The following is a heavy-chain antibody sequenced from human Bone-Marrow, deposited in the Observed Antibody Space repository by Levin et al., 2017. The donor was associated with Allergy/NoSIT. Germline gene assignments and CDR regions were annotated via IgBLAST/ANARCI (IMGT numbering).Heavy chain of an antibody. D-gene: IGHD1-7*01. CDR3: ARDNWNSDGYLDY. CDR1: GYTFTDYD. CDR2: MNPKRGGT. V-gene: IGHV1-2*06. J-gene: IGHJ4*02. Sequence: GASVKVSCKASGYTFTDYDIHWVRQAPGQGLEWMGRMNPKRGGTDYAQKFQGRVTMTRDTSITTAYLELNSLTSDDRAIYYCARDNWNSDGYLDYWGQGTLVTVSS.